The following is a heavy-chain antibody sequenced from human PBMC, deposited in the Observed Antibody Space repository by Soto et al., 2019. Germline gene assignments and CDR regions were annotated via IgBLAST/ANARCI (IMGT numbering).Heavy chain of an antibody. CDR1: GGSISSSSYY. J-gene: IGHJ3*02. CDR2: IYYSGST. V-gene: IGHV4-39*01. CDR3: ARPTSGAFDI. Sequence: SETLSLTCTVSGGSISSSSYYWGWIRQPPGKGLEWIGSIYYSGSTYYNPSLKSRVTISVDTSKNQFSLKLSSVTAADTDVYYCARPTSGAFDIWGHGTMVTVSS. D-gene: IGHD3-10*01.